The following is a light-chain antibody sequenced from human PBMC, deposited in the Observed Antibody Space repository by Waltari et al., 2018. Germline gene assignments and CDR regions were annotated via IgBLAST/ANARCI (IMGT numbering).Light chain of an antibody. V-gene: IGLV2-18*02. Sequence: SSDVGSYNRVSWYQQPPGTAPKLMIYEVTNRPSGVPDRFSGSKSGNTASLTISGLQAEDEADYYCSSYTSRSTWVFGGGTKLTVL. J-gene: IGLJ3*02. CDR3: SSYTSRSTWV. CDR1: SSDVGSYNR. CDR2: EVT.